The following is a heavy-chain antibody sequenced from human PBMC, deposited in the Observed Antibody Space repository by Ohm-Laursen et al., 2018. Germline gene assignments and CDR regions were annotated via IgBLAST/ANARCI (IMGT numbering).Heavy chain of an antibody. V-gene: IGHV1-24*01. CDR2: FDPEDGET. D-gene: IGHD3-16*02. CDR1: GYTLTELS. J-gene: IGHJ5*02. CDR3: ATDYDYVWGSYRYLT. Sequence: SSVKVSCKVSGYTLTELSMHWVRQAPGKGLEWMGGFDPEDGETIYAQKFQGRVTMTEDTSTDTAYMELSSLRSEDTAVYYCATDYDYVWGSYRYLTWGQGTLVTVSS.